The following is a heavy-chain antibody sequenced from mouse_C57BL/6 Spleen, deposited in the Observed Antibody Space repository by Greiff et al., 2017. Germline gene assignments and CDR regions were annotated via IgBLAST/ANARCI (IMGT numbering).Heavy chain of an antibody. Sequence: QVQLQQSGAELVKPGASVKISCKASGYAFSSYWMNWVKQRPGKGLEWIGQIYPGDGDTNYNGKFKGKATLTADKSSSTAYMQLSSLTSEDSAVYFCARSYGYDGAMDYWGQGTTVTVSS. CDR1: GYAFSSYW. V-gene: IGHV1-80*01. D-gene: IGHD2-2*01. CDR2: IYPGDGDT. J-gene: IGHJ4*01. CDR3: ARSYGYDGAMDY.